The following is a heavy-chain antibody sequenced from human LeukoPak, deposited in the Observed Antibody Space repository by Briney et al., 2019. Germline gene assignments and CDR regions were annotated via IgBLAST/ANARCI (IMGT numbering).Heavy chain of an antibody. J-gene: IGHJ4*02. CDR2: IIPIFYSP. D-gene: IGHD3/OR15-3a*01. CDR3: ATWGHSTLDYYFDY. Sequence: GASVKVSCKASGGTFVGYGISWVPLAPAQGLEWMGGIIPIFYSPNYAQKFLGRLSITADESTGTAYMDLSSLKSDDTATCPSATWGHSTLDYYFDYWGQGTLVTVSS. CDR1: GGTFVGYG. V-gene: IGHV1-69*13.